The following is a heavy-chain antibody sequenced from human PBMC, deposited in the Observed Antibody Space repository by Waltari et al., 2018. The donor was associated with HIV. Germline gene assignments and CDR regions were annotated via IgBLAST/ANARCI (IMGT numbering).Heavy chain of an antibody. J-gene: IGHJ4*02. CDR2: IYYTGRT. CDR1: GASVTSGEHY. D-gene: IGHD2-15*01. V-gene: IGHV4-30-4*08. CDR3: AREVYCSGASCSTHYFFDF. Sequence: QVQLQESGPRLVKPSQTLSVTCTVSGASVTSGEHYWTWIRQAPGGGLVWIWYIYYTGRTYDSPSLKSLLSMSLDKSKNQFSLRLTSVTAADTAIYYCAREVYCSGASCSTHYFFDFWGQGILVPVSS.